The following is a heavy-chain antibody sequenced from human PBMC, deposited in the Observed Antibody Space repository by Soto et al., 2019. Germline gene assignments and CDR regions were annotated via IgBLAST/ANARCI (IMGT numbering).Heavy chain of an antibody. J-gene: IGHJ4*02. D-gene: IGHD5-18*01. Sequence: EVQLVESGGGLVQPGGSLRLSCTASGFTFSSQWLHWVRQAPGKGLMWISRILNDGTTTNYADSVKGRFTVSRDNAKKTMSLQMINLRAEDTAVYYCATWRRGYTYGLDHWGQGTPVTVSS. CDR3: ATWRRGYTYGLDH. V-gene: IGHV3-74*01. CDR1: GFTFSSQW. CDR2: ILNDGTTT.